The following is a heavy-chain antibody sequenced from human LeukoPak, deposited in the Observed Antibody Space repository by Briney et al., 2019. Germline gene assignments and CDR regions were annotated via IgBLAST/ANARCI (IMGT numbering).Heavy chain of an antibody. J-gene: IGHJ4*02. CDR1: GGSISSHY. V-gene: IGHV4-59*11. CDR3: ARVVGAIGGYYFDY. CDR2: IYYSGST. Sequence: PSETLSLTCTVSGGSISSHYWSWIRQPPGKGLEWIGYIYYSGSTNYNPSLKSRVTISVDTSKNQFSLKLSSVTAADTAVYYCARVVGAIGGYYFDYWGQGTLVTVSS. D-gene: IGHD1-26*01.